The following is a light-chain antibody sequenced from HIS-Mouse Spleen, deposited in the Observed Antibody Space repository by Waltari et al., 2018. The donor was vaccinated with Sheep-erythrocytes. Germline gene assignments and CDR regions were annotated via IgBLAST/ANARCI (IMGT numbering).Light chain of an antibody. J-gene: IGLJ1*01. V-gene: IGLV2-11*01. CDR3: CSYAGSYNYV. Sequence: QSALTQPRSVSGSPGQSVTISCTGTSSDVGGYNYVSWYQHHPGKAPNLMIYDVSKRPSGVPDRFSGAKSGNTASLTISGLQAEDEADYYCCSYAGSYNYVFGTGTKVTVL. CDR1: SSDVGGYNY. CDR2: DVS.